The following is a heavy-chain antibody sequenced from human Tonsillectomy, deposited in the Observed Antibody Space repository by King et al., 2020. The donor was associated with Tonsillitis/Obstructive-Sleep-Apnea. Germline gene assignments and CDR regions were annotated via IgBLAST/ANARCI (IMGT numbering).Heavy chain of an antibody. J-gene: IGHJ4*02. CDR1: GGSFSGYY. CDR2: INHSGST. Sequence: VQLQQWGAGLLKPSETLSLTCAVYGGSFSGYYWSWIRQPPGKGLEWIGEINHSGSTNYNPSLKSRVTISVDTSKNQFSLKLSYVTAADTAVYFCARLSPPHYDFWSGPTGDYFDYWGQGTLVTVSS. D-gene: IGHD3-3*01. V-gene: IGHV4-34*01. CDR3: ARLSPPHYDFWSGPTGDYFDY.